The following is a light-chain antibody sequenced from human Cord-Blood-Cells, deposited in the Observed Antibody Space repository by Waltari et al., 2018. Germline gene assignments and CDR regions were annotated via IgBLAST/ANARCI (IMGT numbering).Light chain of an antibody. Sequence: YVLTPPPSVSVAPGKTARTTCARNSIGHKRAHWYQQKPGQATVLVVYDDSDRPSGIPERFSGSNSGNTATLTISRVEAGDEADYYCQVWDSSSDHYVFGTVTKVTVL. J-gene: IGLJ1*01. V-gene: IGLV3-21*03. CDR2: DDS. CDR3: QVWDSSSDHYV. CDR1: SIGHKR.